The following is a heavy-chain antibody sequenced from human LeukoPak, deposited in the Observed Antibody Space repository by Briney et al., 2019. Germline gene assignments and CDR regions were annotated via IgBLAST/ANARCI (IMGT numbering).Heavy chain of an antibody. CDR2: ISAYNGNT. Sequence: ASVTVSCKASGYTFTSYGISWVRQAPGQGLEWMGWISAYNGNTNYAQKLQGRVTMTTDTSTSTAYMELRSLRSDDTAVYYCARVPYYDLLTGYFRNWFDPWGQGTLVTVSS. CDR3: ARVPYYDLLTGYFRNWFDP. J-gene: IGHJ5*02. CDR1: GYTFTSYG. D-gene: IGHD3-9*01. V-gene: IGHV1-18*01.